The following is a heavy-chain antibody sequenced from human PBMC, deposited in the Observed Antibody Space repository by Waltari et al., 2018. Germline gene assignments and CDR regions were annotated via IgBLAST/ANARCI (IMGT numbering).Heavy chain of an antibody. V-gene: IGHV1-2*02. CDR2: IKPNSGET. Sequence: QVQLVQSVAEVGKPGASVKVSCQATGYSFSDYDIYWVRQAPGQGLEWMAWIKPNSGETKYAQKCQGRVTLTRDTSISTAYMELPRMTVDDTAVYYCARGNHLDCWGQGTIVTVSS. CDR1: GYSFSDYD. J-gene: IGHJ4*02. CDR3: ARGNHLDC.